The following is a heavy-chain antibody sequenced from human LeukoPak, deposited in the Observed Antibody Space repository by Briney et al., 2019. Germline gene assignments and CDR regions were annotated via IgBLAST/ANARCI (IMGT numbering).Heavy chain of an antibody. CDR3: ATGTGTGYLDAFDI. D-gene: IGHD3/OR15-3a*01. CDR1: GYTLTELS. CDR2: FDPEDGET. Sequence: GASVKVSCKVSGYTLTELSMHWVRQAPGKGLEWMGGFDPEDGETIYAQKFQGRVTMTEDTSTDTAYMELSSLRSEDTAVHYCATGTGTGYLDAFDIWGQGTMLTVSS. V-gene: IGHV1-24*01. J-gene: IGHJ3*02.